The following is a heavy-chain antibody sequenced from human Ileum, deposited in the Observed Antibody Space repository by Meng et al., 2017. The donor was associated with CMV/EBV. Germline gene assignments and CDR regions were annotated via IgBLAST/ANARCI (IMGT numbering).Heavy chain of an antibody. V-gene: IGHV1-3*01. CDR1: GYTFTSYA. J-gene: IGHJ4*02. CDR3: AIDPSGYYYKF. D-gene: IGHD3-22*01. Sequence: CMAPGYTFTSYAMHWVRQAPGQRLEWMGWINAVNGNTKNSQKFQDRVTFTRDTSASTAYMELSGLRSEDTAVYYCAIDPSGYYYKFWGQGTLVTVSS. CDR2: INAVNGNT.